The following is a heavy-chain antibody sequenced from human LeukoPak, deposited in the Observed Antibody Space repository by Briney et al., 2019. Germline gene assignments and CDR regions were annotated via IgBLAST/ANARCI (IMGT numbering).Heavy chain of an antibody. Sequence: ASVKVSCKASGYTFTSYGISWVRQAPGQGLEWMGWISTYNGNTNYAQKLQGRVTMTTDTSTSTAYMELRSLRSEDTAVYYCARDLPPNYYDSSGYPGDYWGQGTLVTVSS. CDR1: GYTFTSYG. CDR3: ARDLPPNYYDSSGYPGDY. V-gene: IGHV1-18*01. D-gene: IGHD3-22*01. J-gene: IGHJ4*02. CDR2: ISTYNGNT.